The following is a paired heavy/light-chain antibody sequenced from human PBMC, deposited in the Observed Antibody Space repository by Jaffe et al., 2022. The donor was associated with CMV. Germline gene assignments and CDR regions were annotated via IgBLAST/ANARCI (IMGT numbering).Heavy chain of an antibody. J-gene: IGHJ4*02. CDR2: IYYSGST. D-gene: IGHD1-26*01. CDR1: GGSISSSSYY. CDR3: ARTSLGGLLDY. V-gene: IGHV4-39*01. Sequence: QLQLQESGPGLVKPSETLSLTCTVSGGSISSSSYYWGWIRQPPGTGPEWIGSIYYSGSTYYNPSLKSRVTISVDTSKNQFSLKLSSVTAADTAVYYCARTSLGGLLDYWGQGTLVTVSS.
Light chain of an antibody. V-gene: IGKV1-39*01. J-gene: IGKJ2*01. Sequence: DIQMTQSPSSLSASVGDRVTITCRASQSITRYLNWYQQKPGKAPKLLIYAASSLQSGVPSRFSGSGSGTDFTLTISSLQPEDFATYYCQQSYSTPYTFGQGTKLEIK. CDR1: QSITRY. CDR2: AAS. CDR3: QQSYSTPYT.